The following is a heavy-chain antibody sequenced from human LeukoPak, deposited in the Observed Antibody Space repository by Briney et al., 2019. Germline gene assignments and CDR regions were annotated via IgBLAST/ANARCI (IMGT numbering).Heavy chain of an antibody. CDR1: GFTFSSYS. D-gene: IGHD3-3*01. Sequence: GGSLRLSCAASGFTFSSYSMNWVRQTPGKGLEWVSYISSSSSTIYYADSVKGRFTISRDNAKNSLYLQMNSLRAEDTAVYYCARQASGYYTNYYYMHVWGKGTTVTVSS. CDR3: ARQASGYYTNYYYMHV. CDR2: ISSSSSTI. J-gene: IGHJ6*03. V-gene: IGHV3-48*04.